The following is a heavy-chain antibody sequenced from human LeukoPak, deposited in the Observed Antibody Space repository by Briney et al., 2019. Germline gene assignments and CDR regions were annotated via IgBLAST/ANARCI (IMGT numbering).Heavy chain of an antibody. CDR1: VYTFSNYG. Sequence: ASVKVSCKASVYTFSNYGLNWVRQVPGQGLERGGWIRANNRNRDYAQKVQGRVTMSADTSTSTAYMELTSLTSDDTTVYYCARGHSLYYENGACYCFDYWGQGTVVTVSS. D-gene: IGHD2-8*01. J-gene: IGHJ4*02. CDR2: IRANNRNR. CDR3: ARGHSLYYENGACYCFDY. V-gene: IGHV1-18*01.